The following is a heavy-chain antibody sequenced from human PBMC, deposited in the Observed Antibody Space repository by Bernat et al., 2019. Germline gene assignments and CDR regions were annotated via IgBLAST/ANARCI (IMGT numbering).Heavy chain of an antibody. Sequence: QVQLVESGGGVVQPGRSLRLSCAASGFTFSSYGMHWVRQAPGKGLEWVAVISYDGSNKYYADSVKGRFTISRDNSKNTLYLQMNSLRAEDTAVYYCAKDRAYNSGWYKDYWGQGTLVTVSS. D-gene: IGHD6-19*01. CDR1: GFTFSSYG. CDR3: AKDRAYNSGWYKDY. V-gene: IGHV3-30*18. J-gene: IGHJ4*02. CDR2: ISYDGSNK.